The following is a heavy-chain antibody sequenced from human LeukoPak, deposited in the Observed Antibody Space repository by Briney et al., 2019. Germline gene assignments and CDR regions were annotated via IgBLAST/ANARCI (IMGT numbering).Heavy chain of an antibody. CDR3: ARDGGWGYYDL. V-gene: IGHV3-7*01. Sequence: GGSLRLSCAASGFTFSGHSMTWVRQAPGKGLEWVANINLDGSERFYVDFVKGRFTISRDNADNSMYLQMNSLRAEDTSVYYCARDGGWGYYDLWGQGTPVTVSS. J-gene: IGHJ4*02. CDR1: GFTFSGHS. CDR2: INLDGSER. D-gene: IGHD3-16*01.